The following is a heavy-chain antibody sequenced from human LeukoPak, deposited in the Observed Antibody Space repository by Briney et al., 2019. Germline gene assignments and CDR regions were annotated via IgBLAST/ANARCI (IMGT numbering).Heavy chain of an antibody. J-gene: IGHJ4*02. CDR2: ISAYNGNT. CDR3: ARIGVDCSGSTCSYHY. CDR1: GYTFTSYG. Sequence: ASVKVSCKASGYTFTSYGISWVRQAPGQGLEWMGWISAYNGNTNYAQKLQGRVTMTTDTSTSTAYMEVRSLRSDDTAVYYCARIGVDCSGSTCSYHYWGQGTLVTVSS. D-gene: IGHD2-2*01. V-gene: IGHV1-18*01.